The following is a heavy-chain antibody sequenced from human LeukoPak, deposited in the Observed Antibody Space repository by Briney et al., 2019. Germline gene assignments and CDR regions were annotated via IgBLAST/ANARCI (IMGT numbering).Heavy chain of an antibody. CDR2: IKSDGST. CDR1: GFTFSSYW. V-gene: IGHV3-74*01. D-gene: IGHD3-22*01. Sequence: GGSLRLSCAASGFTFSSYWMHWVRQAPGKGLVWVSRIKSDGSTNYADSVKGRFTISRDNAKNTVSLQMNSLRAEDTGVYYCARAPTEIGGYYPEYFRHWGQGTLVTVSS. J-gene: IGHJ1*01. CDR3: ARAPTEIGGYYPEYFRH.